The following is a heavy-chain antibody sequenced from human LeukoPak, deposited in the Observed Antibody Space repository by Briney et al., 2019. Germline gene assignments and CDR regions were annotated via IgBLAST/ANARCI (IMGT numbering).Heavy chain of an antibody. CDR3: AKIRVIFNWNYAYYFDY. J-gene: IGHJ4*02. V-gene: IGHV3-7*01. Sequence: GGSLRLSCAPSGFGFRRYWMSWVRQAPGKGLEWVANIKEDGTEKHYVDSVKGRFTISRDNSKNTLYLQMNSLRAEDTAVYYCAKIRVIFNWNYAYYFDYWGQGSLVTVSS. CDR2: IKEDGTEK. D-gene: IGHD1-7*01. CDR1: GFGFRRYW.